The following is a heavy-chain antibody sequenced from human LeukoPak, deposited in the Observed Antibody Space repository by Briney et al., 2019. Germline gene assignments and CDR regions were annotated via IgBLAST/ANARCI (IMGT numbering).Heavy chain of an antibody. CDR2: IWNDGSYK. CDR1: GFTFTTYG. Sequence: GGSLRLSCAASGFTFTTYGMHWVRQAPGKGLEWVAVIWNDGSYKHYADSVKGRFTISRDDSKNTIYLQMNSLRAEDTAVYYCARDLRQQMIQGYDYWGQGTLVTVSS. J-gene: IGHJ4*02. V-gene: IGHV3-33*01. CDR3: ARDLRQQMIQGYDY. D-gene: IGHD6-13*01.